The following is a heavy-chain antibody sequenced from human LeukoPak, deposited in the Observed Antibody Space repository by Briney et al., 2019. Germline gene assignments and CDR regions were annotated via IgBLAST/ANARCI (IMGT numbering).Heavy chain of an antibody. CDR2: IYYSGST. CDR1: GDSMTGYY. D-gene: IGHD6-19*01. V-gene: IGHV4-59*01. CDR3: GRGGWSVDY. Sequence: PSETLSLTCTISGDSMTGYYWSWFRQPPGKGLEWIGYIYYSGSTAYSPSLKSRVTISVGTSKNLFSLNLNSVSAADTAIYFCGRGGWSVDYWGRGTLVTVSS. J-gene: IGHJ4*02.